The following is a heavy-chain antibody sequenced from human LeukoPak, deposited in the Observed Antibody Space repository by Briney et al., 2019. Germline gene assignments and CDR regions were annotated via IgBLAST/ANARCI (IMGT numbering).Heavy chain of an antibody. V-gene: IGHV1-69*05. J-gene: IGHJ4*02. CDR3: ARTLVAHDDY. Sequence: GASVKVSCKASGGTFSSYAISWVRQAPGQGLEWMGGIIHIFGTANYAQKFQGRVTITTDESTSTAYMELSSLRSEDTAVYYCARTLVAHDDYWGQGTLVTVSS. D-gene: IGHD2-15*01. CDR1: GGTFSSYA. CDR2: IIHIFGTA.